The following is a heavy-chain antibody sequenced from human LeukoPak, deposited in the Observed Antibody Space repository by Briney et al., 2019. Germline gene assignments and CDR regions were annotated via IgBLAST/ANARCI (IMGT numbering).Heavy chain of an antibody. Sequence: GGSLRLSCGASGFTFSSYAMSWVRQAPEKGLEWVSAISGSGGSTYYADSVRGRFTISRDNSKNTLYLEVISLTAEDTAVYYCAKDDAWLRFGEWSQGTLVTVSS. CDR2: ISGSGGST. V-gene: IGHV3-23*01. J-gene: IGHJ4*02. CDR1: GFTFSSYA. CDR3: AKDDAWLRFGE. D-gene: IGHD3-10*01.